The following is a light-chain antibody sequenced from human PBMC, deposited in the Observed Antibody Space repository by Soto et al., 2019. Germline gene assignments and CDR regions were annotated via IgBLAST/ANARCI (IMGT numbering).Light chain of an antibody. Sequence: DIQMTQSPSSLSASVGDRVTITCRASQSISTYLNWYQQKPGKAPKVLIYGASSLQSGVPSRFGGSGSGTDFTLTISSLQLEDFATYFCQHSHSPPYTFGQGTKLEIK. CDR2: GAS. CDR1: QSISTY. V-gene: IGKV1-39*01. CDR3: QHSHSPPYT. J-gene: IGKJ2*01.